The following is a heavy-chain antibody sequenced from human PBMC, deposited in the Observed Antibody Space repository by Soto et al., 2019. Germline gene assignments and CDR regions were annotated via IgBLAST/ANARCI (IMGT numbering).Heavy chain of an antibody. CDR1: GGTFSSYS. J-gene: IGHJ6*02. CDR3: ARTFSSSPAYYYGMDV. V-gene: IGHV1-69*06. CDR2: IIPIFGTA. D-gene: IGHD6-6*01. Sequence: SSLKVSCKASGGTFSSYSISCVRQAPGQGLEWMGGIIPIFGTANYAQKFQGRVTITADKSTSTAYMELSSLRSEDTAVYYCARTFSSSPAYYYGMDVWGQGTTVTVSS.